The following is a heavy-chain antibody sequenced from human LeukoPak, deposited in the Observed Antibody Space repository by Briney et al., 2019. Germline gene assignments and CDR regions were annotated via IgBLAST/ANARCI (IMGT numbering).Heavy chain of an antibody. J-gene: IGHJ6*03. CDR1: GYSISSGYY. D-gene: IGHD1-26*01. CDR3: ARPIVGATSPYYYMDV. Sequence: SETLSLTCTVSGYSISSGYYWGWIRQPPGKGLEWIGSIYHSGSTYYNPSLKSRVTISVDTSKNQFSLKLSSVTAAGTAVYYCARPIVGATSPYYYMDVWGKGTTVTVSS. V-gene: IGHV4-38-2*02. CDR2: IYHSGST.